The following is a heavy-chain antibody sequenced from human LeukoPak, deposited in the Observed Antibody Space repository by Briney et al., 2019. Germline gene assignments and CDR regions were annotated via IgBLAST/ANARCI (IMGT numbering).Heavy chain of an antibody. J-gene: IGHJ6*02. CDR2: ISSSSSYI. Sequence: GGSLRLSCAASGFTFSSYSMNWVRQAPGKGLEWVSSISSSSSYIYYADSVKGRFTISRDNAKNSLYLQMNSLRAEDTAVYYCARTMATLYYYYYGMDVWGQGTTVTVSS. CDR1: GFTFSSYS. V-gene: IGHV3-21*01. D-gene: IGHD5-24*01. CDR3: ARTMATLYYYYYGMDV.